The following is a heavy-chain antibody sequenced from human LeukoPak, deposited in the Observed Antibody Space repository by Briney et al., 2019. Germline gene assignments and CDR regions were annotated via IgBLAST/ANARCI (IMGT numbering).Heavy chain of an antibody. Sequence: GESLKISCKGSGYSFTSYWIGWVRQMPGKGLEWMGIIYPGDSDTKYRPSFQGQVTISADKFISTAYLQWSSLKASDTAMYYCARSPLVRGVIQDYYFDYWGQGTLVTVSS. D-gene: IGHD3-10*01. CDR3: ARSPLVRGVIQDYYFDY. CDR1: GYSFTSYW. V-gene: IGHV5-51*01. J-gene: IGHJ4*02. CDR2: IYPGDSDT.